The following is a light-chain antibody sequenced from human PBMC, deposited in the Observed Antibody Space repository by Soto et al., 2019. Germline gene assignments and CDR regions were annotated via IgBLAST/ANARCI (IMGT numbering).Light chain of an antibody. CDR1: SSDVGGYSY. CDR2: DVR. Sequence: QSALTQPASVSGSPGQSITISCTGTSSDVGGYSYISWYQQHPGKAPKLMIYDVRDRPSGVSNRFSGSKSGNTASLTISGLQAEDEADYYCSSYTRSNTVVFGGGTKLTVL. CDR3: SSYTRSNTVV. J-gene: IGLJ2*01. V-gene: IGLV2-14*03.